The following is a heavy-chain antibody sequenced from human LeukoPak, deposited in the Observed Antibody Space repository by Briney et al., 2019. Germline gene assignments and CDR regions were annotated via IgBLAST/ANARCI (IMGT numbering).Heavy chain of an antibody. D-gene: IGHD2-2*02. CDR3: ARAGYCSSISCYNPVYFDY. V-gene: IGHV1-18*01. J-gene: IGHJ4*02. CDR1: GYTFTGYG. Sequence: ASVKVSCKASGYTFTGYGISWVRQAPGQGREWMGWISAYNGNTNYAQKLQGRVTMTTDTSTSTVYMELRSLRSDDTAVYHCARAGYCSSISCYNPVYFDYWGQGTLVTVSS. CDR2: ISAYNGNT.